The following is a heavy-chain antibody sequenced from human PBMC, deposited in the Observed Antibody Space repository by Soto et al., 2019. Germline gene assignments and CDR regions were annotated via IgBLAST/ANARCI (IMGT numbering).Heavy chain of an antibody. V-gene: IGHV3-30-3*01. D-gene: IGHD3-10*01. CDR1: GFTFSSYA. Sequence: QVQLVESGGGVVQPGRSLRLSCAASGFTFSSYAMHWVRQAPGKGLEWVAVISYDGSNKYYADSVKGRFTISRDNSKNPLYLQMNSLRAEDTAVYYCARSQFGELLHFDYWGQGTLVTVSS. J-gene: IGHJ4*02. CDR3: ARSQFGELLHFDY. CDR2: ISYDGSNK.